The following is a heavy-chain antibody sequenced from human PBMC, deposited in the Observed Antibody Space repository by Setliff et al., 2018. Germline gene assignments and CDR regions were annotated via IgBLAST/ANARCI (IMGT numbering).Heavy chain of an antibody. J-gene: IGHJ5*02. CDR1: GYSFTSYW. Sequence: GESLKISCKGSGYSFTSYWIAWVRQMPGKGLEWMGIIYPGDSDTRYSPSFEGQVTISADKSISTAYLQWSSLKASDTAMYYCARQYYNFWSGYSPKKGWFDPWGQGTLGTV. CDR3: ARQYYNFWSGYSPKKGWFDP. V-gene: IGHV5-51*01. D-gene: IGHD3-3*01. CDR2: IYPGDSDT.